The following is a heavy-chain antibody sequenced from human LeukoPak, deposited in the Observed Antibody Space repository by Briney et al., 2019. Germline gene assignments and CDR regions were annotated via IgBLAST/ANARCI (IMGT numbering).Heavy chain of an antibody. Sequence: PGGSLRLSCAASGFAFSSCGLNWVRQAPGKGPEWVSYISSSSSTIYYADSMKGRFTISRDNAKNSLYLQMNSLRDEDTAVYYCARDGFSSGYPYDAFDIWGRGTMVTVSS. D-gene: IGHD3-22*01. CDR1: GFAFSSCG. CDR3: ARDGFSSGYPYDAFDI. J-gene: IGHJ3*02. CDR2: ISSSSSTI. V-gene: IGHV3-48*02.